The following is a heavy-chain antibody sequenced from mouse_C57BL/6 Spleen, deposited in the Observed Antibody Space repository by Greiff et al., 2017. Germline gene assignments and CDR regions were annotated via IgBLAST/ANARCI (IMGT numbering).Heavy chain of an antibody. CDR3: SKSDLYGSSPWFAY. CDR2: IWRGGST. V-gene: IGHV2-5*01. CDR1: GFSLTSYG. J-gene: IGHJ3*01. Sequence: VQLQQSGPGLVQPSQSLSITCTVSGFSLTSYGVHWVRQSPGKGLEWLGVIWRGGSTDYNAAFMSRLSITKDNSKSQVFFKMNSLQADDTAIYXCSKSDLYGSSPWFAYWGQGTLVTVSA. D-gene: IGHD1-1*01.